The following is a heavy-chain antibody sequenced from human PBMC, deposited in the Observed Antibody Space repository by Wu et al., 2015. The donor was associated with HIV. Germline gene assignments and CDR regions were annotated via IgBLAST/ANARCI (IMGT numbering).Heavy chain of an antibody. Sequence: QVQLMQSGAEVKKPGASVKVSCKASGYTFTGYYMHWVRQAPGQGLEWMGWINPNSGGTNYAQKFQGRVTMTRDTSISTAYMQLNRLRSDDTALYYCARAGDTAMGPVGGRIGFWGQGTLVTVSS. CDR3: ARAGDTAMGPVGGRIGF. V-gene: IGHV1-2*02. J-gene: IGHJ4*02. CDR2: INPNSGGT. D-gene: IGHD5-18*01. CDR1: GYTFTGYY.